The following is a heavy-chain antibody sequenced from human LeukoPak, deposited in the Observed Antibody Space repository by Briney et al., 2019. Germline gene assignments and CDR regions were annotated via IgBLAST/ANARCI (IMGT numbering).Heavy chain of an antibody. CDR3: AKENDIVVVVAATQAYFDY. CDR2: IRYDGSNK. J-gene: IGHJ4*02. CDR1: GFTFSSYG. V-gene: IGHV3-30*02. Sequence: GGSLRLSCAASGFTFSSYGMHWVRQAPGKGLEWVAFIRYDGSNKYYADSVKGRFTISRDNSKNTLYLQMNSLRAEDTAVYYCAKENDIVVVVAATQAYFDYWGQGTLVTVSS. D-gene: IGHD2-15*01.